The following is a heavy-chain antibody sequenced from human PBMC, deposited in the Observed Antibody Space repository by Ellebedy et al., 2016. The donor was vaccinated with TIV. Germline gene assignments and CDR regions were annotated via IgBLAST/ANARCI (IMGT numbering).Heavy chain of an antibody. D-gene: IGHD6-19*01. Sequence: MPSETLSLTCTVSGGPISSSNYYWGWIRQPPGKGLEWIGSIYYSGSNYYNPSLKSRATISVDTSKNQFSLKLSSVTAADTAVYYCARTPNPYSSGWYYFDCWGQGTLVTVSS. V-gene: IGHV4-39*01. CDR2: IYYSGSN. CDR3: ARTPNPYSSGWYYFDC. CDR1: GGPISSSNYY. J-gene: IGHJ4*02.